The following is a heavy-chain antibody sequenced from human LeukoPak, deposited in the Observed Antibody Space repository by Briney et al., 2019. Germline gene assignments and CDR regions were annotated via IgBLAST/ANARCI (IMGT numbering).Heavy chain of an antibody. V-gene: IGHV3-21*01. J-gene: IGHJ4*02. CDR1: GFTLSSSS. CDR2: ISSSSSYI. Sequence: PGGSLRLSCAASGFTLSSSSMNWVRQAPGKGLEWVSSISSSSSYIYYADSLKGRFTISRDNAKNTVSLQMNSLRVDDTAVYYCVGDLLIGGGSWSVPSLDSWGQGILVTVSS. CDR3: VGDLLIGGGSWSVPSLDS. D-gene: IGHD1-14*01.